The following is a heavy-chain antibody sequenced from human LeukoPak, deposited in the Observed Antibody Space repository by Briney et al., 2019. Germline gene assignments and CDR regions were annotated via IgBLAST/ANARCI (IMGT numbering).Heavy chain of an antibody. CDR1: GGSFSGYY. J-gene: IGHJ4*02. CDR3: ASAQGSGSYYPSGY. V-gene: IGHV4-34*01. Sequence: PSETLSLTCAVYGGSFSGYYWSWIRQPPGKGLEWIGEINHSGSTNYNPSLKSRVTISVDTSKNQFSLKLSSVTAADTAVYYCASAQGSGSYYPSGYWGQGTLVTVSS. CDR2: INHSGST. D-gene: IGHD3-10*01.